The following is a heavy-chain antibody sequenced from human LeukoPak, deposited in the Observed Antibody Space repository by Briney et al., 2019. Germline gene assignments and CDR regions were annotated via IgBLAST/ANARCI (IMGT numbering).Heavy chain of an antibody. J-gene: IGHJ4*02. CDR2: IVVGSGYA. Sequence: ASVKVPCKASGFTFSSPTVQWVRQARGQRLEWIGWIVVGSGYANYAQKFQDRLTITRDMSTSTSYMELSSLGSEDTAVYYCAMVRGLTDPLDYWGQGTLVTVSS. D-gene: IGHD3-10*01. CDR1: GFTFSSPT. V-gene: IGHV1-58*01. CDR3: AMVRGLTDPLDY.